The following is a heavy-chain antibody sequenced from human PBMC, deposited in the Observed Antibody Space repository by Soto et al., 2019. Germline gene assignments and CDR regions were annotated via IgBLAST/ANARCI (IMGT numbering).Heavy chain of an antibody. V-gene: IGHV4-34*09. CDR1: GGSFSGYY. Sequence: SETLSLTCAVYGGSFSGYYWSRIRQPPGKGLEWIGEINHSGSTNYNPSLKSRVTISVDTSKNQFSLKLSSVTAADTAVYYCARAYHDFWSGYGAGSESYMDVWGKGTTVTVSS. D-gene: IGHD3-3*01. J-gene: IGHJ6*03. CDR2: INHSGST. CDR3: ARAYHDFWSGYGAGSESYMDV.